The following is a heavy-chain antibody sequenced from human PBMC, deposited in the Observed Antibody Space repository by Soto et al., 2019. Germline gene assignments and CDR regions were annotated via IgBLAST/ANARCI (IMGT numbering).Heavy chain of an antibody. CDR3: AKDMWFDP. CDR2: ISGSGGST. Sequence: GGSLRLSCAASGFTFISYAMSWVRQAPGKGLEWVSAISGSGGSTYYADSVKGRFTISRDNSKNTLYLQMNSLTADDTAVYYSAKDMWFDPWGRGTLVTVSS. J-gene: IGHJ5*02. CDR1: GFTFISYA. V-gene: IGHV3-23*01.